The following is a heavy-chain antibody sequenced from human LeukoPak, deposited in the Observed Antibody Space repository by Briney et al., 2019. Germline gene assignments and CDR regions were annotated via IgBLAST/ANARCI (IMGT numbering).Heavy chain of an antibody. CDR2: IYYSGST. CDR3: ASSEIDYDILTGYSEGPMDV. CDR1: GGSISSYY. D-gene: IGHD3-9*01. J-gene: IGHJ6*02. V-gene: IGHV4-59*08. Sequence: SETLSLTCTVSGGSISSYYWSWVRQPPGKGLEWIGYIYYSGSTNYNPSLKSRVTISVDTSKNQFSLKLSSVTSAHTAVYYCASSEIDYDILTGYSEGPMDVWGQGTTVTVSS.